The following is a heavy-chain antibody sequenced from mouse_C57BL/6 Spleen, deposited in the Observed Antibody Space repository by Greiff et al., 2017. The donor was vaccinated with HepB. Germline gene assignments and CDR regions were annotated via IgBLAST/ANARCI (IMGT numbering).Heavy chain of an antibody. CDR1: GYTFTSYW. J-gene: IGHJ4*01. CDR3: ARGGLRKAMDY. V-gene: IGHV1-69*01. CDR2: IDPSDSYT. D-gene: IGHD2-4*01. Sequence: QVQLQQPGAELVMPGASVKLSCKASGYTFTSYWMHWVKQRPGQGLEWIGEIDPSDSYTNYNQKFKGKSTLTVDKSSSTAHMQLSSLTSEDSAVYYCARGGLRKAMDYWGQGTSVTVSS.